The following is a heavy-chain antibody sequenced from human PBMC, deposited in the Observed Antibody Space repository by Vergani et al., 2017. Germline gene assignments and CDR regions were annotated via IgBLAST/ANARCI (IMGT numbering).Heavy chain of an antibody. Sequence: EVQLVTSGGGLVQPGGSLRLSCAASGFNVGHYWMSWVRQAPGKGLEWVANIKEDGTEKYYLDSVKGRFTISRDIAENSIYLEMNSLRVEDTAVYYCAREGVPRCCIVGAPDFWGQGTQVTVSS. CDR3: AREGVPRCCIVGAPDF. CDR1: GFNVGHYW. CDR2: IKEDGTEK. J-gene: IGHJ4*02. D-gene: IGHD1-26*01. V-gene: IGHV3-7*01.